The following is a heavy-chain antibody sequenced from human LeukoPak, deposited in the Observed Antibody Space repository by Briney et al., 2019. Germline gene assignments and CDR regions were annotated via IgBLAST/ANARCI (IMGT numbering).Heavy chain of an antibody. V-gene: IGHV3-30*18. CDR2: ISYDGSNK. Sequence: PGRSLRLSCAASGFTFSSYGMHWVRQAPGKGLEWVAVISYDGSNKYYADSVKGRFTISRDNSKNTLYLQMNSLRAEDTAVYYCAKDKRSSTSCHFDYWGQGTLVTVSS. J-gene: IGHJ4*02. D-gene: IGHD2-2*01. CDR1: GFTFSSYG. CDR3: AKDKRSSTSCHFDY.